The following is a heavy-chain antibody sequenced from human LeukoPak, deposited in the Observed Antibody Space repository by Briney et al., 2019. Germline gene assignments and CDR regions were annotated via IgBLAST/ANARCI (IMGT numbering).Heavy chain of an antibody. D-gene: IGHD6-13*01. V-gene: IGHV1-18*01. Sequence: ASVKVSCKASGYTFINNGISWVRQAPGQGLEWVGWISTFNDITNSAQKLQGRVTLTTDTSTSTACMELRSLRSDDTAVYYCARLRSIGASGHNASNIWGQGTMVTVSS. CDR1: GYTFINNG. CDR2: ISTFNDIT. CDR3: ARLRSIGASGHNASNI. J-gene: IGHJ3*02.